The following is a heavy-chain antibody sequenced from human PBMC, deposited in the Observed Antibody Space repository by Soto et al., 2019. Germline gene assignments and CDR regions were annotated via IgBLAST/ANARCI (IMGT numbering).Heavy chain of an antibody. CDR2: IIPILGTA. CDR1: GGTFSSYA. Sequence: SVKVSCKASGGTFSSYAISWVRQAPGQGLEWMGGIIPILGTANYAQKFQGRVTITADESTSTAYMELSSLRSEDTAVYYCARSIAARPRALDPWGQGTLVTVSS. CDR3: ARSIAARPRALDP. V-gene: IGHV1-69*13. J-gene: IGHJ5*02. D-gene: IGHD6-6*01.